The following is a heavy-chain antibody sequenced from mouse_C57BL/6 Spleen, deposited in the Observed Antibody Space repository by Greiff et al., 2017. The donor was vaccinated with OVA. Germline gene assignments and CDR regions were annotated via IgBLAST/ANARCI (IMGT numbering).Heavy chain of an antibody. CDR1: GFTFSSYA. V-gene: IGHV5-9-1*02. CDR3: TRDRDTTGFYAMDY. J-gene: IGHJ4*01. Sequence: EVKLVESGEGLVKPGGSLKLSCAASGFTFSSYAMSWVRQTPEQRLEWVAYISSGGDYIYYADTVKGRFTISRDNARNTLYLQMSSLKSEDTAMYYCTRDRDTTGFYAMDYWGQGTSVTVSS. D-gene: IGHD1-1*01. CDR2: ISSGGDYI.